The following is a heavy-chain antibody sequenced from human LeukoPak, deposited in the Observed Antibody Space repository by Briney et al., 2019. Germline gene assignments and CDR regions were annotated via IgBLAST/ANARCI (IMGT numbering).Heavy chain of an antibody. CDR2: INHSGST. CDR3: ARWGTYSSSWFDY. CDR1: GGSISSGDYY. Sequence: SETLSLTCTVSGGSISSGDYYWSWIRQPPGKGLEWIGEINHSGSTNYNPSLKSRVTISVDTSKNQFSLKLSSVTAADTAVYYCARWGTYSSSWFDYWGQGTLVTVSS. V-gene: IGHV4-30-4*01. J-gene: IGHJ4*02. D-gene: IGHD6-13*01.